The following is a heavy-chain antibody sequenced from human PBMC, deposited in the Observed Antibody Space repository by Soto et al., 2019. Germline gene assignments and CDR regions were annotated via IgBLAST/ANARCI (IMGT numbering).Heavy chain of an antibody. Sequence: EVQLVESGGGLVQPGGSLRLSCAASGFTFSNYWMYWVRQAPGKGLEWVSRINSDGSVSSYADSVKGRLTISRDNVKNTLYLHMDSLRAEDTAVYYCARGDCVGSTCYSLAGSFYYYMGVWGKGTTVTVFS. D-gene: IGHD2-15*01. J-gene: IGHJ6*03. V-gene: IGHV3-74*02. CDR3: ARGDCVGSTCYSLAGSFYYYMGV. CDR2: INSDGSVS. CDR1: GFTFSNYW.